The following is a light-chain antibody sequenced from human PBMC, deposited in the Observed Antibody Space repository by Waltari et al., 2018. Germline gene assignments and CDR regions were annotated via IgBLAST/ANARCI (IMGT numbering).Light chain of an antibody. Sequence: EIVLTQSPGTLSLSPGERATLSCRASQSVSRTLAWYQQKPGQAPRLLIYDASTRATGIPDRFSGSGFGTDFSLTISRLEAEDFAVYYCQKYGTIPATFGQGTTVEIK. CDR1: QSVSRT. J-gene: IGKJ1*01. CDR3: QKYGTIPAT. CDR2: DAS. V-gene: IGKV3-20*01.